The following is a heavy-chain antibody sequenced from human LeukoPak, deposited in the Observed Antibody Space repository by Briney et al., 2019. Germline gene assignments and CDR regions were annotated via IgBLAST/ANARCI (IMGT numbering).Heavy chain of an antibody. J-gene: IGHJ6*03. CDR1: GYTFTGYY. Sequence: ASVKVSCKASGYTFTGYYMHWVRQAPGQGLEWMGIINPSGGSTSYAQKFQGRVTMTRDMSTSTVYMELSSLRSEDTAVYYCARDVTGTTNYYYYMDVWGKGTTVAVSS. CDR3: ARDVTGTTNYYYYMDV. V-gene: IGHV1-46*01. D-gene: IGHD1-7*01. CDR2: INPSGGST.